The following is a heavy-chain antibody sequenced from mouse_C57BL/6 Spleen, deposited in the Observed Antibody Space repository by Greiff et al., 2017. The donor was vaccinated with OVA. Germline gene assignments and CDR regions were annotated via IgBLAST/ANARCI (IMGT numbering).Heavy chain of an antibody. V-gene: IGHV1-82*01. D-gene: IGHD1-1*01. CDR2: IYPGDGDT. CDR1: GYAFSSSW. Sequence: QVQLKESGPELVKPGASVKISCKASGYAFSSSWMNWVKQRPGKGLEWIGRIYPGDGDTNYNGKFKGKATLTADKSSSTAYMQLSSLTSEDSAVYFCARFGHYYGSSGDYWGQGTSVTVSS. CDR3: ARFGHYYGSSGDY. J-gene: IGHJ4*01.